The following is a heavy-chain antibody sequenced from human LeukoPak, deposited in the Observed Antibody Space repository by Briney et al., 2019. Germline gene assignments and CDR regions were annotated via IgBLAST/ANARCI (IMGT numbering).Heavy chain of an antibody. Sequence: SQTLSLTCTVSGGSISSGSYYWSWIRQPAGKGLEWIGRIYTSGSTNYNPSLKSRVTISVDTSKNQFSLKLSSVTAADTAVYYCARLRGYCSSTSCYGRYYYYYYMDVWGKGTTVTISS. CDR3: ARLRGYCSSTSCYGRYYYYYYMDV. J-gene: IGHJ6*03. CDR1: GGSISSGSYY. V-gene: IGHV4-61*02. CDR2: IYTSGST. D-gene: IGHD2-2*01.